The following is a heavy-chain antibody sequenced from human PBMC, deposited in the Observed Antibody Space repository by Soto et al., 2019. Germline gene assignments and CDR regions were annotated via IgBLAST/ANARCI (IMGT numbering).Heavy chain of an antibody. CDR1: GGTFRSYF. J-gene: IGHJ6*02. Sequence: QVHLVQSGAEVKKAGSSVKVSCKTSGGTFRSYFINWVRQAPGQGLEWVGGIIPVFGTTYYADKFQGRVTITADESTTTVYMELSSLRSDDTAVYYCARETPSTTAAYFYYGLDVWGQGTTVTVPS. CDR3: ARETPSTTAAYFYYGLDV. CDR2: IIPVFGTT. V-gene: IGHV1-69*01. D-gene: IGHD2-2*01.